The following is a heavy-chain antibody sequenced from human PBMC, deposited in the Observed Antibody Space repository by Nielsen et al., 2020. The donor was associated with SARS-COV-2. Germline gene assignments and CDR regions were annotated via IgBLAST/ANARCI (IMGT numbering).Heavy chain of an antibody. CDR1: GFTFSDYY. D-gene: IGHD6-13*01. Sequence: GESLKISCAASGFTFSDYYMSWIRQAPGKGLEWVSYISSSGSTIYYADSVKGRFTISRDNAKNSLYLQMNSLRAEDTAVYYCARVPIAAAGGNAFDIWGQGTMVTVSS. V-gene: IGHV3-11*04. CDR3: ARVPIAAAGGNAFDI. CDR2: ISSSGSTI. J-gene: IGHJ3*02.